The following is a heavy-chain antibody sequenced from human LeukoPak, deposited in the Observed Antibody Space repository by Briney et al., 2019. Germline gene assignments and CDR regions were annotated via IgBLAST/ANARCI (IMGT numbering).Heavy chain of an antibody. CDR3: AREVMAKRRAFDI. Sequence: GGSLRLSCAASGFTASSIYMSWVRQAPGKGLEWVSVIYSDDRTYYADSVKGRFTISRHTSKKTLYLQMNSLRAEDTAVYYCAREVMAKRRAFDIWGQGTVVTVSS. CDR1: GFTASSIY. J-gene: IGHJ3*02. D-gene: IGHD2-8*01. CDR2: IYSDDRT. V-gene: IGHV3-53*04.